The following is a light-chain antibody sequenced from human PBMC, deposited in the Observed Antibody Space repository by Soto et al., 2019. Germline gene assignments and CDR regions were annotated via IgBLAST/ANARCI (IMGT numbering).Light chain of an antibody. Sequence: QSALTQPASVSGSPGQSITFSCTSTSSGVGRYNLVSWYQQHPGKAPKLIIYEVIERPSGVSDRFSGSKSGNTASLTISGLQAEDAADYYCSSYAAGSSFVVVFGGGTKLTVL. J-gene: IGLJ2*01. CDR2: EVI. CDR3: SSYAAGSSFVVV. V-gene: IGLV2-23*02. CDR1: SSGVGRYNL.